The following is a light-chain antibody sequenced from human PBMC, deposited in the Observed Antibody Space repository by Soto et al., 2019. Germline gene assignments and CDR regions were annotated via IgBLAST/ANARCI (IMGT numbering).Light chain of an antibody. J-gene: IGKJ3*01. Sequence: EIVLTQSPGTLSLSPGERATLSCRASQSVSSSYLAWYQQKPGQAPRLLIYGASSRATGIPDRFSGSGSGTDFTLTISRLEPEDFAVYYCQQYGSSPTTLGPATKVDTK. CDR3: QQYGSSPTT. V-gene: IGKV3-20*01. CDR2: GAS. CDR1: QSVSSSY.